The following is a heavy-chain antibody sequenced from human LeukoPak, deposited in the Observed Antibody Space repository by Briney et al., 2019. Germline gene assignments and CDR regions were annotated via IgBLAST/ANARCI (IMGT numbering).Heavy chain of an antibody. CDR2: INPNSGGT. V-gene: IGHV1-2*02. Sequence: ASVKVSCKASGYSFTGYYMHWVRQAPGQGLEWMGWINPNSGGTNYEQKFQGRVTMTRDTSISTAYMDLSRLRSDDTAVYYCARGNWNPKDPPDYWGQGTLVTVSS. D-gene: IGHD1-1*01. CDR3: ARGNWNPKDPPDY. J-gene: IGHJ4*02. CDR1: GYSFTGYY.